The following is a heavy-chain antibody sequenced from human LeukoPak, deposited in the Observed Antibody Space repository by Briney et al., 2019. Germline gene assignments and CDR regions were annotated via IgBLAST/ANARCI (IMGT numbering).Heavy chain of an antibody. CDR3: AREDSSGYLRGENYFDY. CDR1: GYTFTDYY. D-gene: IGHD3-22*01. CDR2: INPNSGVT. J-gene: IGHJ4*02. Sequence: ASVKVSCKASGYTFTDYYMHWVRQAPGQGLEWMGWINPNSGVTNYAQKFQGRVTMTRDTSISTAYMELSRLRSDDTAVYYCAREDSSGYLRGENYFDYWGQGTLVTVSA. V-gene: IGHV1-2*02.